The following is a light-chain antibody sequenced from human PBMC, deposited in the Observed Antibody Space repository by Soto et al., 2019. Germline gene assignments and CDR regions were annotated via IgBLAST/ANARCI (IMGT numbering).Light chain of an antibody. J-gene: IGKJ1*01. CDR1: QSVTSNS. V-gene: IGKV3-20*01. Sequence: EIVLTQSPGTLSLSPRERATLSCRASQSVTSNSLAWYQHRPGQAPRLLIYGVSNRAPGIPDRFSGSGSGTHFTLPISRLEPEDFAGYYCQQYAASPRTFGQGTQVEVK. CDR3: QQYAASPRT. CDR2: GVS.